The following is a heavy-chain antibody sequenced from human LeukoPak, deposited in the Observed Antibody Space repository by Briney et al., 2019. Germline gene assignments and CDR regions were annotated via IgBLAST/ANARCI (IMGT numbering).Heavy chain of an antibody. V-gene: IGHV1-69*05. CDR2: VIPIFGTA. CDR1: GGTFSSYA. J-gene: IGHJ3*02. Sequence: SVKVSCKASGGTFSSYAISWVRQAPGQGLEWMGGVIPIFGTAKYAQKVQGRVTMSTDESTSTAYMELSSLRSEDTAVYYCAREGGITVFGVAQPGGAFDIWGQGTMVTVSS. D-gene: IGHD3-3*01. CDR3: AREGGITVFGVAQPGGAFDI.